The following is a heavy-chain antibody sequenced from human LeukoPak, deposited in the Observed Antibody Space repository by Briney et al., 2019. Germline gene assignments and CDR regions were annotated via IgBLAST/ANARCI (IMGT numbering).Heavy chain of an antibody. CDR2: IYTSGST. D-gene: IGHD3-10*01. CDR1: GGSLSRYY. Sequence: SETLSLPCTVSGGSLSRYYGRWIRQPAEEGLEWIGRIYTSGSTNYNPPLKSRVNMSVDTSKNQFSLKLSSGTAADTAVYYCARDGTMVRGVTRVSPRQETRYYYYGMDVWGQGTTVTVSS. V-gene: IGHV4-4*07. CDR3: ARDGTMVRGVTRVSPRQETRYYYYGMDV. J-gene: IGHJ6*02.